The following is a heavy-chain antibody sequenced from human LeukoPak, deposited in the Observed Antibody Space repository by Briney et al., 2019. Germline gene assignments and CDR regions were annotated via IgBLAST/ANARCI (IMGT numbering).Heavy chain of an antibody. CDR1: GGSFSGYY. J-gene: IGHJ4*02. D-gene: IGHD1-26*01. CDR2: INHSGST. Sequence: SETLSLTCAVYGGSFSGYYWSWNRQPPGKGLEWIGEINHSGSTNYNPSLKSRVTISVDTSKNQFSLKLSSVTAADTAVYYCARGAGATGDYWGQGTLVTVSS. CDR3: ARGAGATGDY. V-gene: IGHV4-34*01.